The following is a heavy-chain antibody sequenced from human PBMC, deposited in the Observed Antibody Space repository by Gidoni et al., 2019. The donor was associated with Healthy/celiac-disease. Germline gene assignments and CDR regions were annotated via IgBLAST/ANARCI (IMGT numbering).Heavy chain of an antibody. CDR3: ARETNYGSGSYPFDY. D-gene: IGHD3-10*01. J-gene: IGHJ4*02. Sequence: QVQLQESGPGLVKPSETLSLTCTVSGGSISSYYWSWIRQPPGKGLEWIGYIYYSGSTNYNPSLKSRVTISVDTSKNQFSLKLSSVTAADTAVYYCARETNYGSGSYPFDYWGQGTLVTVSS. V-gene: IGHV4-59*01. CDR1: GGSISSYY. CDR2: IYYSGST.